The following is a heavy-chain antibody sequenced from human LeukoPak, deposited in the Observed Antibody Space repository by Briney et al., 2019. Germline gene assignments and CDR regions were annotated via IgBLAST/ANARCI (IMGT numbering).Heavy chain of an antibody. CDR1: GGSISSGSYY. J-gene: IGHJ5*02. CDR3: ARDPRIAARPGWFDP. Sequence: PSQTLSLTCTVSGGSISSGSYYWSWIRQPAGMGLEWIGRIYTSGSTNYNPSLKSRVTISVDTSKNQFSLKLSSVTAADTAVYYCARDPRIAARPGWFDPWGQGTLVTVSS. V-gene: IGHV4-61*02. CDR2: IYTSGST. D-gene: IGHD6-6*01.